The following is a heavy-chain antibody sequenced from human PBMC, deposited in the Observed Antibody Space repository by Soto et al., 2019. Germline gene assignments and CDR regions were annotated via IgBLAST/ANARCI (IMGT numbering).Heavy chain of an antibody. CDR1: GGSFSGYY. V-gene: IGHV4-34*01. Sequence: QVQLQQWGAGLLKPSETLSLTCAVYGGSFSGYYWSWIRQTPGKGLEWIGEINHSGSTNYNPSLKRRVTISVDTSKNQFSLKLSSVTAADTAVYYCARGSKAAGTLWFDPWGQGTLVTVSS. CDR2: INHSGST. D-gene: IGHD6-13*01. CDR3: ARGSKAAGTLWFDP. J-gene: IGHJ5*02.